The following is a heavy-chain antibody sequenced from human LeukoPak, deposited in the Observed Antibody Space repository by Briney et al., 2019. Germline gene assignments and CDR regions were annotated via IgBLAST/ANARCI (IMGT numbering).Heavy chain of an antibody. D-gene: IGHD3-22*01. J-gene: IGHJ4*02. V-gene: IGHV1-69*04. CDR2: IIPILGIA. CDR1: GGTFIIYA. Sequence: SVRVSFKASGGTFIIYAISWVRQAPGQGLEWMGRIIPILGIANYTQKFQGRVTITADKTTSTPYMELSRLRSEDTAVYYCAREAYYNNDSSGYPAHFDYWGQGTLVTVSS. CDR3: AREAYYNNDSSGYPAHFDY.